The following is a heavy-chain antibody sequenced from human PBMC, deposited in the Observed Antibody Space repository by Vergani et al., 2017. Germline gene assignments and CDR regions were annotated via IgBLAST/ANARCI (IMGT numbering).Heavy chain of an antibody. V-gene: IGHV4-61*02. Sequence: QVQLQESGPGLVKPSQTLSLTCTVSGGSISSGSYYWGWIRQPAGKGLEWIGRSYTSGSTNYNPSLKSRVTISVDTSKNQFSLKLSSVTAADTAVYYCARGTKMYYYDSSGYLGYWGQGTLVTVSS. CDR3: ARGTKMYYYDSSGYLGY. CDR2: SYTSGST. CDR1: GGSISSGSYY. D-gene: IGHD3-22*01. J-gene: IGHJ4*02.